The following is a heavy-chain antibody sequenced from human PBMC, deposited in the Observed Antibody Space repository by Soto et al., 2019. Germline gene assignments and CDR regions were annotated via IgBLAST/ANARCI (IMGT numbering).Heavy chain of an antibody. Sequence: EVQLVESGGGLVQPGRSLRLSCAASGFTFDDYAMHWVRQAPGRGLEWVSGISWNSDTIGYGDSVKGRFTISRDNAKNSVHLQMNSLRPEDTALYYCARDYGSGNPYYYYMDVWGKGTTVTVSS. CDR1: GFTFDDYA. D-gene: IGHD3-10*01. V-gene: IGHV3-9*01. CDR3: ARDYGSGNPYYYYMDV. J-gene: IGHJ6*03. CDR2: ISWNSDTI.